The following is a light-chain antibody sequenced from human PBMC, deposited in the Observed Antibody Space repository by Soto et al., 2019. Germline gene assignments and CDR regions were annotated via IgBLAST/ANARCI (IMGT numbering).Light chain of an antibody. CDR1: QSISSY. CDR2: DAS. CDR3: QQYTSYYS. Sequence: DIQMTQSPSSLSASVGDRVTITCRASQSISSYLNWYQQKPGKAPRLLIYDASSLESGVPSRFSGSASGTEFTLAISSLQADDFGTYYCQQYTSYYSFGQGTKVDIK. J-gene: IGKJ2*03. V-gene: IGKV1-5*01.